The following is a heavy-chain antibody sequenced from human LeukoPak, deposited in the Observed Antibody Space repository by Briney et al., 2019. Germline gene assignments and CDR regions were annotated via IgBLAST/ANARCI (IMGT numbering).Heavy chain of an antibody. Sequence: SETLSLTCTVSGGSISSYYWSWIRQPPGKGLDWIGYIYYSGSTNYNPSLKSRVTISVDAPKNQFSLKLSSVTAADTAVYYCARGRRYSSSGYDYWGQGTLVTVSS. J-gene: IGHJ4*02. CDR3: ARGRRYSSSGYDY. CDR1: GGSISSYY. CDR2: IYYSGST. D-gene: IGHD6-6*01. V-gene: IGHV4-59*12.